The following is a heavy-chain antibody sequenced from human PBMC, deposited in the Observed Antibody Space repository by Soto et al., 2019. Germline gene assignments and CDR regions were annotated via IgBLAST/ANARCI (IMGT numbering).Heavy chain of an antibody. Sequence: PSETLSLTCTVFGGSINSYYWSWVRQPPGKGLEWIGYIYYSANTNYNPSLKSRVTISEDTSKNQLSLLLSSVTAADMAVYYCAGHDQRRTLVIDYWGQGTLVTVSS. CDR2: IYYSANT. J-gene: IGHJ4*02. V-gene: IGHV4-59*08. D-gene: IGHD3-9*01. CDR3: AGHDQRRTLVIDY. CDR1: GGSINSYY.